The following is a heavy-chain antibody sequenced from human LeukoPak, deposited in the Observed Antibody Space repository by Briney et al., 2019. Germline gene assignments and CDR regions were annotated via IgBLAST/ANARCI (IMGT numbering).Heavy chain of an antibody. V-gene: IGHV4-34*01. D-gene: IGHD3-16*01. CDR2: INHSGST. J-gene: IGHJ4*02. Sequence: SETLSLTCAVYGGSFSGYYWSWIRQPPGKGLEWIGEINHSGSTNCNPSLKSRVTISVDTSKNQFSLKLSSVTAADTAVYYCARREGDRYFDYWGQGTLVTVSS. CDR1: GGSFSGYY. CDR3: ARREGDRYFDY.